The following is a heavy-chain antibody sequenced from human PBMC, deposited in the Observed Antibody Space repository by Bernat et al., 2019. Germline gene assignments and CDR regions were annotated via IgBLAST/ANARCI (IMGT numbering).Heavy chain of an antibody. CDR1: GFTFSSFA. Sequence: GESGGGVVQPGGSLRLSCVASGFTFSSFAMHWVRQAPDKGLEWVAVISDDGSNQYYADSVKGRFTVSRDNSKNTLYLQMNSLRAEDTAVYYCAKHYDFWSGYLDYWGQGTLVTVSS. V-gene: IGHV3-30-3*02. D-gene: IGHD3-3*01. CDR2: ISDDGSNQ. J-gene: IGHJ4*02. CDR3: AKHYDFWSGYLDY.